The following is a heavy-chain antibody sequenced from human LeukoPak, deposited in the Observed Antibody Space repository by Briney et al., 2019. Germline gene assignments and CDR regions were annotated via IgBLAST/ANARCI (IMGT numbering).Heavy chain of an antibody. CDR1: GGSVSSERFY. D-gene: IGHD3-16*01. V-gene: IGHV4-61*01. CDR3: ARTPAGNTYRSFDY. Sequence: SETLSLTCSVSGGSVSSERFYWSWIRQSPRKGPEWIRYIYDSDSTNYNPSLQSRVTMSVDTSANQFSLRLRSVTAADTAVYYCARTPAGNTYRSFDYWGQGTLVTVSS. CDR2: IYDSDST. J-gene: IGHJ4*02.